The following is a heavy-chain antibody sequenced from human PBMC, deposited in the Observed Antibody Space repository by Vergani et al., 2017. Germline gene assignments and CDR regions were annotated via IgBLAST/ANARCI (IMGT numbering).Heavy chain of an antibody. J-gene: IGHJ3*02. CDR1: GYTFTGYY. CDR3: ATGWRRGAFDI. CDR2: INPNSGGP. Sequence: QVQLVQSGAEVKKPGASVKVSCKASGYTFTGYYMHWVRQAPGQGLEWMGWINPNSGGPNYAQKFQGWVTMTRDTSISTAYMELSRLRSDDTAVYYCATGWRRGAFDIWGQGTMVTVSS. V-gene: IGHV1-2*04.